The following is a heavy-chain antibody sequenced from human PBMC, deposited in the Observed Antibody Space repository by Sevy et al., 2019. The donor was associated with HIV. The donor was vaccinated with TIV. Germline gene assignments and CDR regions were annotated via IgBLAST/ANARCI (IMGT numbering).Heavy chain of an antibody. J-gene: IGHJ4*02. CDR1: GYAFTNYY. D-gene: IGHD4-17*01. V-gene: IGHV1-2*02. CDR2: INPATGST. Sequence: ASVKVSCKASGYAFTNYYIQWVRQAPGQGLEWVGWINPATGSTKYAQMFQGRVTITGDTSVSTAYMELIRLEADDTAVYYCARETLDYGDFAFWGQGTQVTVSS. CDR3: ARETLDYGDFAF.